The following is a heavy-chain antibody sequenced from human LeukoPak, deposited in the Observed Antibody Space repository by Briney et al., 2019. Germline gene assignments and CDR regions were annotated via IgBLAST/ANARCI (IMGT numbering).Heavy chain of an antibody. J-gene: IGHJ3*02. CDR2: IYYSGST. D-gene: IGHD3-16*01. CDR1: GGSISSGGYY. CDR3: ARALFGAFDI. V-gene: IGHV4-31*03. Sequence: SETLSLTCTVSGGSISSGGYYWSWIRHPPGKGLEWIGYIYYSGSTYYNPSLKSRVTISVDTSKNQFSLKLSSVTAADTAVYYCARALFGAFDIWGQGTMVTVSS.